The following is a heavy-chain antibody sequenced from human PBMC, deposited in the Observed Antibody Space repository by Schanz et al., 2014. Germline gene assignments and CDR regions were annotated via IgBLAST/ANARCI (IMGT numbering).Heavy chain of an antibody. CDR2: ISGSGGST. V-gene: IGHV3-23*04. J-gene: IGHJ3*02. Sequence: EVQLVESGGGLAQPGGSLRLSCAASGFTFGDYAMSWVRQAPGKGLEWVSAISGSGGSTYYADSVKGRFTISRDNSKNAMYLQINNLRADDTAVYYCARELPGVVAFDIWGQGTMVTVSS. CDR3: ARELPGVVAFDI. D-gene: IGHD7-27*01. CDR1: GFTFGDYA.